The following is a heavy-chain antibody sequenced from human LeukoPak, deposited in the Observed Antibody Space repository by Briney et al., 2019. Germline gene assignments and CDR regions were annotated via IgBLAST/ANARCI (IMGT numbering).Heavy chain of an antibody. D-gene: IGHD5-24*01. CDR2: IYYSGST. Sequence: SETLSLTCAVYGGSFSGYYWSWIRQPPGKGLEWIGYIYYSGSTNYNPSLKSRVTISVDTSKNQFSLKLSSVTAADTAVYYCARDLRAAGAFDIWGQGTMVTVSS. CDR1: GGSFSGYY. V-gene: IGHV4-59*01. J-gene: IGHJ3*02. CDR3: ARDLRAAGAFDI.